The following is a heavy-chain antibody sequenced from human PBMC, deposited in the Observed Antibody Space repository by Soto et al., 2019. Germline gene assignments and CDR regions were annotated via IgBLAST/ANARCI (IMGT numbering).Heavy chain of an antibody. CDR2: IYHSGST. Sequence: SETLSLTCAVSGYSISRGYYWGWIRQTPGKGLEWIASIYHSGSTYYNPSLKSRVTISVDTSKNQFSLKLTSVTAADTAVYYCARGAATVTPGWFDPWDQGIMVTVSS. D-gene: IGHD4-17*01. J-gene: IGHJ5*02. CDR1: GYSISRGYY. CDR3: ARGAATVTPGWFDP. V-gene: IGHV4-38-2*01.